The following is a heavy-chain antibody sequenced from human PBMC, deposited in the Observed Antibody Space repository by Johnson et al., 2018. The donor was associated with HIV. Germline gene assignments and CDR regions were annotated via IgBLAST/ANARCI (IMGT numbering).Heavy chain of an antibody. V-gene: IGHV3-30-3*01. CDR3: ARPSSGWYFDAFDI. CDR1: GLTFSSYA. D-gene: IGHD6-19*01. Sequence: QVQLVESGGGVVQPGRSLRLSCAASGLTFSSYAMYCVRQAPGKGLEWVAVISYDGSNKYYADSVKGRFTISRDNSKNTLYLQMNSLRAEDTAVYYCARPSSGWYFDAFDIWGQGTMVTVSS. CDR2: ISYDGSNK. J-gene: IGHJ3*02.